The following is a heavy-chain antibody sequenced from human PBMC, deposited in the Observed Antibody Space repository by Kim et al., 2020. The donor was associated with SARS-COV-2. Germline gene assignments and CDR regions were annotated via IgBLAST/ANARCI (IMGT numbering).Heavy chain of an antibody. CDR3: ARDIVVVVAAPYYYYGMDV. V-gene: IGHV1-18*01. J-gene: IGHJ6*02. CDR2: ISAYNGNT. Sequence: ASVKVSCKASGYTFTSYGISWVRQAPGQGLEWMGWISAYNGNTNYAQKLQGRVTMTTDTSTSTAYMELRSLRSDDTAVYYCARDIVVVVAAPYYYYGMDVWGQRTTVTVSS. D-gene: IGHD2-15*01. CDR1: GYTFTSYG.